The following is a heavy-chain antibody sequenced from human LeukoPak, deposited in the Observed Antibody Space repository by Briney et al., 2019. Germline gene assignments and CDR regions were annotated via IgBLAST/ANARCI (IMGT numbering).Heavy chain of an antibody. J-gene: IGHJ4*02. CDR3: AKVTGDYYDTSGAFDY. Sequence: GGSLRLSCAASGFIFSSYGMPWVRQAPGKGLEWVARIWHDGSNDDYTDSVKGRFTISRDNSKNTLYLQMNSLRAEDTAIYYCAKVTGDYYDTSGAFDYWGQGTLVTVSS. CDR1: GFIFSSYG. V-gene: IGHV3-33*06. D-gene: IGHD3-22*01. CDR2: IWHDGSND.